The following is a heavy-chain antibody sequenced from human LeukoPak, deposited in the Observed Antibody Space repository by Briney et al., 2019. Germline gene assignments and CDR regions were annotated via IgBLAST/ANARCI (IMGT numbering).Heavy chain of an antibody. CDR2: INHSGST. V-gene: IGHV4-34*01. J-gene: IGHJ6*02. D-gene: IGHD2-2*01. CDR3: ARRGTSPYYYYGMDV. Sequence: SETLSLTCAVYGGSFSGYYWGWIRQPPGKGLEWIGEINHSGSTNYNPSLKSRVTISVDTSKNQFSLKLSSVTAADTAVYYCARRGTSPYYYYGMDVWGQGTTVTVSS. CDR1: GGSFSGYY.